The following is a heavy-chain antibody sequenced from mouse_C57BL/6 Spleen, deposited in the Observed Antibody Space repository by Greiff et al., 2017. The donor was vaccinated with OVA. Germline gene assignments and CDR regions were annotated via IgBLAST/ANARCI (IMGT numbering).Heavy chain of an antibody. CDR2: IDPETGGT. CDR1: GYTFTDYE. J-gene: IGHJ2*01. CDR3: ARCDGNVGY. D-gene: IGHD2-1*01. V-gene: IGHV1-15*01. Sequence: VQLQQSGAELVRPGASVTLSCKASGYTFTDYEMHWVKQTPVHGLEWIGAIDPETGGTAYNEKFKGKAILTADKSSSTAYMELRSLTSEDSAVYYCARCDGNVGYWGQGTTVTVSS.